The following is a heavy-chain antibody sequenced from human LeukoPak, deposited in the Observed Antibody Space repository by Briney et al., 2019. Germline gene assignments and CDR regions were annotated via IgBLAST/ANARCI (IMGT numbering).Heavy chain of an antibody. CDR2: IIPILGIA. D-gene: IGHD1-26*01. J-gene: IGHJ4*02. Sequence: SVEVSCKASGGTFGSYAISWVRQAPGQGLEWMGRIIPILGIANYAQKFQGRVTITADKSTSTAYMELSSLRSEDTAVYYCATNARQWELPYDYWGQGTLVTVSS. CDR1: GGTFGSYA. CDR3: ATNARQWELPYDY. V-gene: IGHV1-69*04.